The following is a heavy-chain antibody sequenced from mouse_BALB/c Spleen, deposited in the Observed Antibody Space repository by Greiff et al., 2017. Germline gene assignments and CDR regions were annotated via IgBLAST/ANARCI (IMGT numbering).Heavy chain of an antibody. V-gene: IGHV5-6-5*01. CDR2: ISSGGST. CDR1: GFTFSSYA. Sequence: EVKVVESGGGLVKPGGSLKLSCAASGFTFSSYAMSWVRQTPEKRLEWVASISSGGSTSYPDSVKGRFTISGDNARNILYLQMSSLRAEDTAMYYCARSYYDYDWGYFDVWGAGTTVTVSS. D-gene: IGHD2-4*01. CDR3: ARSYYDYDWGYFDV. J-gene: IGHJ1*01.